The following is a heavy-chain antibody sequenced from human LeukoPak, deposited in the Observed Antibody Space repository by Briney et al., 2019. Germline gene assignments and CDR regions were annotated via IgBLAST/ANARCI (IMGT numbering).Heavy chain of an antibody. Sequence: SETLSLTCTVSDGSISSGTYYWNWIRQPAGKGLEWIGRIYTSGSTNYNPSLKSRVTISVDTSKNQFSLKLSSVTAADTAVYYCARSYYYDSSGSKDAFDIWGQGTMVTVSS. CDR1: DGSISSGTYY. D-gene: IGHD3-22*01. V-gene: IGHV4-61*02. CDR2: IYTSGST. J-gene: IGHJ3*02. CDR3: ARSYYYDSSGSKDAFDI.